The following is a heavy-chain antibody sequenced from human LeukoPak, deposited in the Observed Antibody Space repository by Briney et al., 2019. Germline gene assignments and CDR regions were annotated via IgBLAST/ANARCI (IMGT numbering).Heavy chain of an antibody. CDR2: ISVGNGDS. CDR1: GYTFTSYT. CDR3: ARSLKRYYYDSSGFDY. J-gene: IGHJ4*02. D-gene: IGHD3-22*01. Sequence: ASVKVSCKASGYTFTSYTIHWVRQAPGQSLEWMGWISVGNGDSKCSQEFQGRVTLTRDTSATTAYLEVSSLRPEDMAVYYCARSLKRYYYDSSGFDYWGQGTLVTVSS. V-gene: IGHV1-3*03.